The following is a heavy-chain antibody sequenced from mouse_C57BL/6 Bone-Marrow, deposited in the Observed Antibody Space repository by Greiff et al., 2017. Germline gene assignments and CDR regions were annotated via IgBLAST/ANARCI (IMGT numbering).Heavy chain of an antibody. Sequence: VKLMESGAELARPGASVKLFCKASGYTFTSYGISWVKQRTGQGLEWIGEIYPRSGNTYYNEKFKGKATLTADKSSSTAYMELRSLTSEDSAVYFCARGTTVVAEGFAYWGQGTLVTVSA. CDR1: GYTFTSYG. V-gene: IGHV1-81*01. D-gene: IGHD1-1*01. J-gene: IGHJ3*01. CDR3: ARGTTVVAEGFAY. CDR2: IYPRSGNT.